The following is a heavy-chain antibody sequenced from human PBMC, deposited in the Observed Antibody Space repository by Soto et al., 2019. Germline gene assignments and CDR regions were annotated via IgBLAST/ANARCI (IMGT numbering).Heavy chain of an antibody. CDR1: GFTFSSYG. V-gene: IGHV3-33*01. CDR2: IWYDGSNK. D-gene: IGHD3-16*02. Sequence: PGGSLRLSCAASGFTFSSYGMHWVRQAPGKGLEWVAVIWYDGSNKYYADSVKGRFTISRDNSKNTLYLQMNSLRAEDTAVYYCARDLMITFGGVIVNPDYWGQGTLVTVSS. CDR3: ARDLMITFGGVIVNPDY. J-gene: IGHJ4*02.